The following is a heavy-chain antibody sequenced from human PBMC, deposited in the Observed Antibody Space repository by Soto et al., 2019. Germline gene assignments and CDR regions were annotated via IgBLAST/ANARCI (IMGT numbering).Heavy chain of an antibody. CDR2: ISYDGSNK. V-gene: IGHV3-30*18. CDR1: GFTFSSYG. Sequence: GGSPRLSCAASGFTFSSYGMHWVRQAPGKGLEWVAVISYDGSNKYYADSVKGRFTISRDNSKNTLYLQMNSLRAEDTAVYYCAKALPITGDYYYYYYGMDVWGQGTTVTVSS. D-gene: IGHD1-20*01. CDR3: AKALPITGDYYYYYYGMDV. J-gene: IGHJ6*02.